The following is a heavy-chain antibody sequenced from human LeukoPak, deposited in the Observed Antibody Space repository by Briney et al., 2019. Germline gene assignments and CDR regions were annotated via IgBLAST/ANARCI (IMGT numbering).Heavy chain of an antibody. CDR3: ARGPDDFDY. V-gene: IGHV4-59*01. J-gene: IGHJ4*02. CDR1: GGSINNYH. D-gene: IGHD5-24*01. Sequence: TSETLSLTCTVSGGSINNYHWSWIRQPPGKGLEWIGYIYYTGSARYNPFLKSRVTISLDTSKNQFSLRLSSMTAADTAVYYCARGPDDFDYWGPGSLVTVSS. CDR2: IYYTGSA.